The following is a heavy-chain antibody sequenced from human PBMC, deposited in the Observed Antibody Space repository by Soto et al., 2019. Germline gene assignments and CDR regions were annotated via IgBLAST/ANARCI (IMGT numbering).Heavy chain of an antibody. J-gene: IGHJ6*02. V-gene: IGHV4-39*01. D-gene: IGHD6-6*01. CDR1: GGSIGGSNYF. CDR2: IYSSGST. CDR3: ARHRLYSSSSGTFGMDV. Sequence: PSETLSLTCTVSGGSIGGSNYFWGWIRQSPGTGLEWLGTIYSSGSTYYNPSLKSRITMSLDTSNSQFSLKLSSVSAADSAVYYCARHRLYSSSSGTFGMDVWGQGTTVAVSS.